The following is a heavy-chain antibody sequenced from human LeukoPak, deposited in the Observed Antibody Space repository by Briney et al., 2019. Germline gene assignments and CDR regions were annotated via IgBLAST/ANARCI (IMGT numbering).Heavy chain of an antibody. CDR2: ISYDEINK. V-gene: IGHV3-30*07. D-gene: IGHD4-17*01. J-gene: IGHJ4*02. Sequence: PGGSLRLSCAASGFTFSSYALHWVRQAPSKGLEWVALISYDEINKYYADSVKGRFTISRDTSKNTLYLQMNSLRAEDTAVYYCAKGQRFYGEYYFDYWGQGTLVTVSS. CDR3: AKGQRFYGEYYFDY. CDR1: GFTFSSYA.